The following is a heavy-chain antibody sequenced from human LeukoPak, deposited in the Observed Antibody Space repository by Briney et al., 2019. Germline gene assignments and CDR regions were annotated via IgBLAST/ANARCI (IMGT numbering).Heavy chain of an antibody. J-gene: IGHJ3*02. D-gene: IGHD1-26*01. CDR1: GYSFTSYW. CDR2: IYPGDSDT. CDR3: ASSKRGTGSAFDI. V-gene: IGHV5-51*01. Sequence: GESLKISCKGSGYSFTSYWIGRVRQMPGKGLEWMGIIYPGDSDTRYSPSFQGQVTISADKSISTAYLQWSSLKASDTAMYYCASSKRGTGSAFDIWGQGTMVTVSS.